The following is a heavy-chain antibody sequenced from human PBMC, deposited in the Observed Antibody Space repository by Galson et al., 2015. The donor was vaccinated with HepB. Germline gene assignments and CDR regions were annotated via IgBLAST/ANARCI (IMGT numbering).Heavy chain of an antibody. D-gene: IGHD3-3*01. CDR3: AREASICDFWSGYYEGWFDP. Sequence: SVKVSCKASGYTFTSYGISWARQAPGQGLEWMGWISAYNGNTNYAQKLQGRVTMTTDTSTSTAYMELRSLRSDDTAVYYCAREASICDFWSGYYEGWFDPWGQGTLVTVSS. V-gene: IGHV1-18*01. CDR1: GYTFTSYG. J-gene: IGHJ5*02. CDR2: ISAYNGNT.